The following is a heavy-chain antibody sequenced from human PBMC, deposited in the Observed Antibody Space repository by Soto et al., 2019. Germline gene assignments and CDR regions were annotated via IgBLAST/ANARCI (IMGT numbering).Heavy chain of an antibody. CDR1: GGSISSSSYY. D-gene: IGHD3-22*01. V-gene: IGHV4-39*01. CDR3: AGGDYYHSSGYYFSYYTMXV. Sequence: SETLSLTCTVSGGSISSSSYYWGWIRQPPGKGLEWIGNVYYGGSTYYNPSLKSRVTISVETSKSQFSLKLSSVTAADTAVYYCAGGDYYHSSGYYFSYYTMXVWGQGTTVTVSS. CDR2: VYYGGST. J-gene: IGHJ6*02.